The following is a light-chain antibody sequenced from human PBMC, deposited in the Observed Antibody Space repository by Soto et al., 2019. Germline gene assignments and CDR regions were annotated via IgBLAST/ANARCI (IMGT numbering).Light chain of an antibody. CDR1: QSVSSN. V-gene: IGKV3-15*01. Sequence: EIVMTQSPATLSVSPGERATLSCMASQSVSSNLAWYQQKPGQAPRLLIYGASTRATGIPARFSGSGSGTEFTLTISSLQSEDFAVYYCQQSNNWWTFGQGTKVEIK. CDR2: GAS. CDR3: QQSNNWWT. J-gene: IGKJ1*01.